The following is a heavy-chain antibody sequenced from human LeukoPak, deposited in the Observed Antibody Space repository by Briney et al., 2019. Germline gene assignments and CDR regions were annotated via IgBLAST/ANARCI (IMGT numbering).Heavy chain of an antibody. Sequence: GRSLRLSCAASGFSFSSYGMHWVRQAPGKGLEWVAVIWYDGSNKYYADSVKGRFTISRDNSKNTLYLQMNSLRAEDTAVYYCARGVRDGYNYWDYWGQGTLVTVSS. J-gene: IGHJ4*02. CDR3: ARGVRDGYNYWDY. D-gene: IGHD5-24*01. CDR2: IWYDGSNK. V-gene: IGHV3-33*01. CDR1: GFSFSSYG.